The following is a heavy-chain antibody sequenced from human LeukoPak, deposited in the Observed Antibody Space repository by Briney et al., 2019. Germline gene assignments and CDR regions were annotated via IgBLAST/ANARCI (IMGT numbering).Heavy chain of an antibody. J-gene: IGHJ6*02. CDR1: GYTFPSYG. V-gene: IGHV1-18*01. D-gene: IGHD6-19*01. CDR2: ISAYNGNT. CDR3: ARVEGSGWYVRYYGMDV. Sequence: ASVKVSCKASGYTFPSYGISWVRQAPGQGLEWMGWISAYNGNTNYAQKLQGRVTMTTDTSTSTAYMELRSLRSDDTAVYYCARVEGSGWYVRYYGMDVWGQGTTVTVSS.